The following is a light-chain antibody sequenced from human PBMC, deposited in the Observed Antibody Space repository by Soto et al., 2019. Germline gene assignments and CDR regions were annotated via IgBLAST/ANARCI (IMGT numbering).Light chain of an antibody. J-gene: IGKJ5*01. CDR1: QSVSSNY. CDR2: GAS. Sequence: EVVLTQSPGTLSLSPGERATLSCRASQSVSSNYLAWYQQRPGQAPRLLIYGASSRATGIPDRFSGSGSGTDFTLTISRLEPEDSAVYFCQQYNNWPFSFGQGTRLEIK. CDR3: QQYNNWPFS. V-gene: IGKV3-20*01.